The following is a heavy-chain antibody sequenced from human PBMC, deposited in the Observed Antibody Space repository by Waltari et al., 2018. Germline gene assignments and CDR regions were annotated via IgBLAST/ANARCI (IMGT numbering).Heavy chain of an antibody. CDR2: IYHSGST. CDR3: ARGWVYQKLIVTHDAFDI. J-gene: IGHJ3*02. Sequence: QVQLQESGPGLVKPSGTLSLTCAVSGGSISSSNWWSGVRQPPGKGLEWIGEIYHSGSTNYNPSLKSRVTISVDKSKNQFSLKLSSVTAADTAVYYCARGWVYQKLIVTHDAFDIWGQGTMVTVSS. V-gene: IGHV4-4*02. D-gene: IGHD2-21*01. CDR1: GGSISSSNW.